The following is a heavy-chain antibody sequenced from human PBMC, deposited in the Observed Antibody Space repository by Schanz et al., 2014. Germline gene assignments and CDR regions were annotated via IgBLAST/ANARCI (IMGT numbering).Heavy chain of an antibody. J-gene: IGHJ6*02. CDR1: GGTFVTFF. CDR3: ARFNSGSHSPPYYYYGMDV. Sequence: QVHLVQSGAEVKEPGSSVKVSCKPSGGTFVTFFFTWVRQAPGQGLEWMGWVNPYAGTTKYAQKLQGRVTMTTDTSTNTAYMELRSLTSDDTAVYYCARFNSGSHSPPYYYYGMDVWGQGTTVTVSS. D-gene: IGHD1-26*01. V-gene: IGHV1-18*04. CDR2: VNPYAGTT.